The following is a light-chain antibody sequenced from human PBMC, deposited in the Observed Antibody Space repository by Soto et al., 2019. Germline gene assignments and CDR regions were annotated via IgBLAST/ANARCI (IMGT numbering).Light chain of an antibody. CDR1: SSDVGGYNY. Sequence: QSALTQPASMSGSPGQSITISCTGTSSDVGGYNYVSWYQQHPGKAPKLMIYEVSHRPSGVSDRFSGSKSSNTASLTISGLQAEDEADYYCSSYTTSTTLVVFGGGTKLTVL. CDR3: SSYTTSTTLVV. CDR2: EVS. V-gene: IGLV2-14*01. J-gene: IGLJ3*02.